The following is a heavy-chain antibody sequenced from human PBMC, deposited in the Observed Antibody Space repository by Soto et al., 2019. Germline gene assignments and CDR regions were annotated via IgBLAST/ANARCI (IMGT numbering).Heavy chain of an antibody. CDR2: IWYDGSNK. V-gene: IGHV3-33*01. J-gene: IGHJ6*02. D-gene: IGHD3-10*01. Sequence: GGSLRLSCAASGFTFSSYGMHWVRQAPGKGLEWVAVIWYDGSNKYYADSVKGRFTISRDNSKNTLYLQMNSLRAEDTAVYYCARDRSGSGSGGRLYYYYGMDVWGQGTTVTVSS. CDR1: GFTFSSYG. CDR3: ARDRSGSGSGGRLYYYYGMDV.